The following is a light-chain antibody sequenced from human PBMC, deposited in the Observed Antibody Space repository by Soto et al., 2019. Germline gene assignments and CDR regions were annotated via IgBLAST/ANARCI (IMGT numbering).Light chain of an antibody. Sequence: IVLTQSPATLSLSPGERATLACRASQGVXSYLGWYQQRPGQAPRILTAYASNMATGSPARLSGSGSGTDFTLTISSLEPEDFAVYYFQQRSSRPPTFGGGTKVDIK. CDR1: QGVXSY. CDR2: YAS. J-gene: IGKJ4*02. CDR3: QQRSSRPPT. V-gene: IGKV3-11*01.